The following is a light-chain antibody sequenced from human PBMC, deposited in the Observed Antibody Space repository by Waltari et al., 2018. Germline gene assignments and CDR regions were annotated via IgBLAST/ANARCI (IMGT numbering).Light chain of an antibody. J-gene: IGLJ2*01. Sequence: ELTQPPFVSVSPGPNVHINCFGCQVGATYVSWYQQIPGQSPVLVMYQDTKRPSGIPERFSGSNSGNTATLTISGTQALDEADYYCQIWDTTTMVFGGGTKLTVL. CDR2: QDT. CDR3: QIWDTTTMV. CDR1: QVGATY. V-gene: IGLV3-1*01.